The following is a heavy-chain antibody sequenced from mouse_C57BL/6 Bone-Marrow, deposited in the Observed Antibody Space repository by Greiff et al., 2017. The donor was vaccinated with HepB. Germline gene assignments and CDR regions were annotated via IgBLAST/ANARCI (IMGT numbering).Heavy chain of an antibody. CDR3: ARGVGRDYFDY. CDR1: GYSFTGYY. J-gene: IGHJ2*01. Sequence: EVKLMESGPELVKPGASVKISCKASGYSFTGYYMNWVKQSPEKSLEWIGEINPSTGGTTYNQKFKAKATLTVDKSSSTAYMQLKSLTSEDSAVYYCARGVGRDYFDYWGQGTTLTVSS. V-gene: IGHV1-42*01. CDR2: INPSTGGT. D-gene: IGHD4-1*01.